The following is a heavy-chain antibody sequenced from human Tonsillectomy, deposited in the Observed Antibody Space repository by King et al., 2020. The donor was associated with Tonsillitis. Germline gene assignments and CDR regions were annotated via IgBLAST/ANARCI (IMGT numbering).Heavy chain of an antibody. Sequence: VESGGGVVQPGRSLRLSCAASGFTFSSYGMHWVRQAPGKXLEWXAVIXYDGSDKSYXXXXXGRXTIXXDNSKXTLXLQMNSLRVEDTAVYYFATXXXXGXXXSXPLXXWGXXXXVTXSS. V-gene: IGHV3-30*03. CDR3: ATXXXXGXXXSXPLXX. CDR1: GFTFSSYG. CDR2: IXYDGSDK. J-gene: IGHJ4*02.